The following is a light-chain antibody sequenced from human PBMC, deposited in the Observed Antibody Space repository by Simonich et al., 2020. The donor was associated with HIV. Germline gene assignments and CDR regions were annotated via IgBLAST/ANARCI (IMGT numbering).Light chain of an antibody. CDR3: QSYDSSLSAL. J-gene: IGLJ2*01. CDR2: GNN. Sequence: QSVLTQPPSVSGAPGQRVTISCTGSSSNIGAGYDIHWYQQLPGTAPKLLIYGNNNRPSGVPDRVSGSKSGTSASLAITGLQAEDEADYYCQSYDSSLSALFGGGTKLTVL. V-gene: IGLV1-40*01. CDR1: SSNIGAGYD.